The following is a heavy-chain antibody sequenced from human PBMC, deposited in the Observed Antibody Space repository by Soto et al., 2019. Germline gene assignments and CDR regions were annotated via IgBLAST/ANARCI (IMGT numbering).Heavy chain of an antibody. Sequence: VASVKVSCKGSGYTLTELSMHWVRQAPGKGLEWMGGFDPEDGETIYAQKFQGRVTMTEDTSTDTAYMELSSLRSEDTAVYYCATVFPKYSSSWYVDYWGQGTLVTVSS. J-gene: IGHJ4*02. CDR3: ATVFPKYSSSWYVDY. D-gene: IGHD6-13*01. V-gene: IGHV1-24*01. CDR2: FDPEDGET. CDR1: GYTLTELS.